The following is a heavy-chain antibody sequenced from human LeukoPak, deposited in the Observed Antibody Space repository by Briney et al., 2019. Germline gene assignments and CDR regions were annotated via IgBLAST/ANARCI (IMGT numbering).Heavy chain of an antibody. V-gene: IGHV3-30*18. Sequence: GGSLRLSCAASGFTFSSYGMHWVRQAPGKGLEWVAVISYDGSNKYYADSVKGRFTISRDNSKNTLYLQMNSLRAEDTAVYYCAKDEGVGFSSGYSQEDNWFDPWGQGTLVTVSS. CDR2: ISYDGSNK. J-gene: IGHJ5*02. CDR3: AKDEGVGFSSGYSQEDNWFDP. D-gene: IGHD3-22*01. CDR1: GFTFSSYG.